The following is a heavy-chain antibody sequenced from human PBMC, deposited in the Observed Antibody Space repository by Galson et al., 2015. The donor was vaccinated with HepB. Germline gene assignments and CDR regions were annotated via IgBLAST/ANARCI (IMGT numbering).Heavy chain of an antibody. J-gene: IGHJ4*02. CDR1: GFTFSSYA. V-gene: IGHV3-23*01. Sequence: SLRLSCAASGFTFSSYAMSWVRQAPGKGLEWVSAISGSGGSTYYADSVKGRFTISRDNSKNTLYLQMNSLRAEDTAVYYCAKDPPIVVVPAAHPPDYWGQGTLVTVSS. D-gene: IGHD2-2*01. CDR2: ISGSGGST. CDR3: AKDPPIVVVPAAHPPDY.